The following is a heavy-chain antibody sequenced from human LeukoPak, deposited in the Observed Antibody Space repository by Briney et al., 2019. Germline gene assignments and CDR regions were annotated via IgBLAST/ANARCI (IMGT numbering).Heavy chain of an antibody. V-gene: IGHV3-7*01. CDR1: GFTFSSYW. CDR3: ARDRSYDFWSGYTFDY. J-gene: IGHJ4*02. D-gene: IGHD3-3*01. CDR2: IKQDGSEK. Sequence: GGSLRLSCAAPGFTFSSYWMSWVRQAPGKALEWVANIKQDGSEKYYVDSVKGRFTISRDNAKNSLYLQMNSLRAEDTAVYYCARDRSYDFWSGYTFDYWGQGTLVTVSS.